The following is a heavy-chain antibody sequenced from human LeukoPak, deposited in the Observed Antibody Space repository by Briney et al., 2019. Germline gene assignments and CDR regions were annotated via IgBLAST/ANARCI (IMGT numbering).Heavy chain of an antibody. J-gene: IGHJ3*02. Sequence: PSETLSLTCTVSGGSISSYYWSWIRQPPGKGLEWIGYIYYSGSTNYNPSLKSRVTISVDTSKNQFSLKLSSVTAADTAVYYCARALRAFDIWGQGTMVTVSS. CDR2: IYYSGST. D-gene: IGHD2-8*01. V-gene: IGHV4-59*01. CDR1: GGSISSYY. CDR3: ARALRAFDI.